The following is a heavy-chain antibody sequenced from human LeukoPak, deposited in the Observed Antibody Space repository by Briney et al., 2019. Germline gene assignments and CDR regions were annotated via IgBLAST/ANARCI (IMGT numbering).Heavy chain of an antibody. CDR2: IKQDGSEK. CDR1: GFTFSSYW. V-gene: IGHV3-7*01. D-gene: IGHD3-3*01. Sequence: PGGSLRLSCAASGFTFSSYWMSWVRQAPGKGLEWVANIKQDGSEKYYVDSVKGRFTISRDNAKNSLYLQMNSLRAEDTAVYYCARDRGYDFWSGYLYYYYYYMDVWGKGTTVTVSS. J-gene: IGHJ6*03. CDR3: ARDRGYDFWSGYLYYYYYYMDV.